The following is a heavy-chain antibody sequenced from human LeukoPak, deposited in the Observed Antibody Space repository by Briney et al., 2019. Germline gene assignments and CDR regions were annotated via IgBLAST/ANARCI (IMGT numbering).Heavy chain of an antibody. V-gene: IGHV4-59*11. Sequence: PSETLSLSCSVSGDSINSHYWSWSPRPPGKGLEGSVDIYSNGGTTFRPSLKRRVTMYVDTSRNKFSLKLSSVTAADTAVYFCAREPKYGSSRFSFDSWGQGTLVTVSS. D-gene: IGHD6-6*01. J-gene: IGHJ4*02. CDR1: GDSINSHY. CDR3: AREPKYGSSRFSFDS. CDR2: IYSNGGT.